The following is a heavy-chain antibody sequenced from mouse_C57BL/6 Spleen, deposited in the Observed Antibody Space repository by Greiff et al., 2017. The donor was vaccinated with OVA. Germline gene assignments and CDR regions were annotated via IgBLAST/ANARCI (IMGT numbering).Heavy chain of an antibody. D-gene: IGHD1-1*01. CDR2: IDPSDSYT. CDR1: GYTFTSYW. J-gene: IGHJ2*01. Sequence: QVQLQQPGAELVMPGASVKLSCKASGYTFTSYWMHWVKQRPGQGLEWIGEIDPSDSYTNYNQKFKGKSTLTVDKSSSTAYMQLSSLTSEDSAVYYCALYGSSLSYFDCWGQGTTLTVSS. CDR3: ALYGSSLSYFDC. V-gene: IGHV1-69*01.